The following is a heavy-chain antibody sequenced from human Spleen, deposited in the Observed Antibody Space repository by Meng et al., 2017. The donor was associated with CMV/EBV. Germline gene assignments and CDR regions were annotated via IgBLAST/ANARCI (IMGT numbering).Heavy chain of an antibody. CDR3: ARGGPHCSVGGCYFDF. D-gene: IGHD2-15*01. J-gene: IGHJ4*02. CDR1: GFTFSNFA. CDR2: IDPNSGGT. Sequence: GESLKISCAASGFTFSNFAFHWVRQAPGKGLEWVGWIDPNSGGTNYAQKFQGRVIMTSDTSTSAVYMELSTLSSDDRAVYYCARGGPHCSVGGCYFDFWGQGSLVTVSS. V-gene: IGHV1-2*02.